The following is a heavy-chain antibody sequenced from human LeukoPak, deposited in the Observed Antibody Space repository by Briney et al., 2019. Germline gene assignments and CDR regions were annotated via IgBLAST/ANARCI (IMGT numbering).Heavy chain of an antibody. D-gene: IGHD6-6*01. Sequence: GGSLRLSCAASGFTFSSFWMSWVRQAPGKGLEWVANIKEDGSEKYYVASVEGRFTISRDNAKNSLYLQMNSLRAEDTALYYCARHVLAVRSFDPWGQGTLVTVSS. CDR1: GFTFSSFW. CDR2: IKEDGSEK. V-gene: IGHV3-7*01. CDR3: ARHVLAVRSFDP. J-gene: IGHJ5*02.